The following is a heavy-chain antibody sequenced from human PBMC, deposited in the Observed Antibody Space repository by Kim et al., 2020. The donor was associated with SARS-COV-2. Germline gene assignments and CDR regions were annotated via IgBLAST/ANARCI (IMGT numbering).Heavy chain of an antibody. CDR3: ARGASWYAS. Sequence: GNPNYNPSLRGQVTISVDTSKNQFSLKLNSVTDADIAVYYCARGASWYASWGQGPLVTVSS. J-gene: IGHJ5*01. CDR2: GNP. V-gene: IGHV4-59*09.